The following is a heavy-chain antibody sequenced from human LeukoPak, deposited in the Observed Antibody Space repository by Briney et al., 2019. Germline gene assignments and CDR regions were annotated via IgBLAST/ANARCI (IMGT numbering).Heavy chain of an antibody. V-gene: IGHV3-43*02. CDR2: ISGDGGST. CDR1: GFSFDDYA. J-gene: IGHJ4*02. CDR3: AKDKGDGEYVDY. Sequence: PGGSLRLSCAAPGFSFDDYAMLWVRQGPGKGLEWVSLISGDGGSTYYGDSVKGRFTIPRDNSKNSLYLEMSSLRIEDTGLYYCAKDKGDGEYVDYWGQGTLVTVSS. D-gene: IGHD5-24*01.